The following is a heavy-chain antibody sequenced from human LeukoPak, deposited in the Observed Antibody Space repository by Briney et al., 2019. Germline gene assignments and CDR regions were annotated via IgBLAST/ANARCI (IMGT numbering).Heavy chain of an antibody. CDR3: ARVRSITFGGVIAPDY. Sequence: ASVKVSCKASGYTFSNYGISWVRQAPGQGLEWMGWISAYNGNTNYAQKLQGRVTMTTDTSTSTAYMELRSLRSDDTAVYYCARVRSITFGGVIAPDYWGQGTLVTVSS. D-gene: IGHD3-16*02. CDR1: GYTFSNYG. V-gene: IGHV1-18*01. CDR2: ISAYNGNT. J-gene: IGHJ4*02.